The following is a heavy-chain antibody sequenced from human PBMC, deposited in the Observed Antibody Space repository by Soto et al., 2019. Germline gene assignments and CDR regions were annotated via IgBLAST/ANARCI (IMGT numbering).Heavy chain of an antibody. J-gene: IGHJ4*02. Sequence: ASVKVCCKASGYTFTGHYIHWERQAPEQGPEWMGEIGPETGATRYAQKFQGRVTMTRDMSITTVYMELNNLSPDDTAVYYCGRGRSGQIVVFYWGQGTPVTVSS. D-gene: IGHD1-26*01. CDR3: GRGRSGQIVVFY. CDR1: GYTFTGHY. V-gene: IGHV1-2*02. CDR2: IGPETGAT.